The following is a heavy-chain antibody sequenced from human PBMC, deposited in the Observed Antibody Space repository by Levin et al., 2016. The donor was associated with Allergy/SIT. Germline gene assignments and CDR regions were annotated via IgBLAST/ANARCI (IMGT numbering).Heavy chain of an antibody. J-gene: IGHJ6*02. Sequence: WVRQAPGQGLEWMGGIIPIFGTANYAQKFQGRVTITADESTSTAYMELSSLRSEDTAVYYCARGSSYYYGMDVWGQGTTVTVSS. V-gene: IGHV1-69*01. CDR2: IIPIFGTA. D-gene: IGHD1-1*01. CDR3: ARGSSYYYGMDV.